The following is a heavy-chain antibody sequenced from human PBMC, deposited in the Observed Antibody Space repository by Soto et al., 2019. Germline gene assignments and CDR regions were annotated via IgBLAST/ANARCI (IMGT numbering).Heavy chain of an antibody. D-gene: IGHD6-19*01. CDR3: ARGVAVADTRWYDP. CDR1: GFTFSTYS. Sequence: EVQLVESGGGLVKPGGSLRLSCAASGFTFSTYSMNWVRQAPGKGLEWVSSISSSSSYIYYADSVKGRFTISRDNAKNSLYLQMNSLRGEDTAVYSCARGVAVADTRWYDPWGQGTLVTVSS. J-gene: IGHJ5*02. V-gene: IGHV3-21*01. CDR2: ISSSSSYI.